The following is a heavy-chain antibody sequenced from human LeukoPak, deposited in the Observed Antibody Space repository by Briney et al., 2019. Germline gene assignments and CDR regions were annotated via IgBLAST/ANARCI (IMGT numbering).Heavy chain of an antibody. D-gene: IGHD3-16*02. CDR1: GGSFSGYY. J-gene: IGHJ3*02. V-gene: IGHV4-34*01. Sequence: SETLSLTCAVYGGSFSGYYWSWIRQPPGKGLEWIGEINHSGSTNYNPSLKSRVTISVDTSKNQFSLKLSSVTAADTAVYYCARGEYDYVWGSYRYSCAFDIWGQGTMVTVSS. CDR2: INHSGST. CDR3: ARGEYDYVWGSYRYSCAFDI.